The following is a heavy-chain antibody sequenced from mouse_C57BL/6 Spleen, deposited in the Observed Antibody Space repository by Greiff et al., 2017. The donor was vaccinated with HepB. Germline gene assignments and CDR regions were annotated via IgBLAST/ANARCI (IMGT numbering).Heavy chain of an antibody. D-gene: IGHD1-1*01. CDR2: INPNNGGT. Sequence: EVQLQQSGPELVKPGASVKIPCKASGYTFTDYNMDWVKQSHGKSLEWIGDINPNNGGTIYNQKFKGKATLTVDKSSSTAYMELRSLTSEDTAVYYCARTLYYGSSLDYWGQGTTLTVSS. V-gene: IGHV1-18*01. CDR3: ARTLYYGSSLDY. J-gene: IGHJ2*01. CDR1: GYTFTDYN.